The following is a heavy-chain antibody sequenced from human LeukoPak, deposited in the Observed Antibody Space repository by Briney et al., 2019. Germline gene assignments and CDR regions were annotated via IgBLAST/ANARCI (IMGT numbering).Heavy chain of an antibody. V-gene: IGHV3-21*01. Sequence: PGGSLRLSCAASEFTFSSYTMNWVRQAPGKGLEWVSSISSSSSYIYYADSVKGRFTISRDNAKNSLYLQMNSLRAEDTAVYYCARGRDGHGGYYSYMDVWGIGTTVTVSS. CDR3: ARGRDGHGGYYSYMDV. D-gene: IGHD5-24*01. CDR2: ISSSSSYI. J-gene: IGHJ6*03. CDR1: EFTFSSYT.